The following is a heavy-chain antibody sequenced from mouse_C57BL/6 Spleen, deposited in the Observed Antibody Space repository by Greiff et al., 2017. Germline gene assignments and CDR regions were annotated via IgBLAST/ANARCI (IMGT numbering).Heavy chain of an antibody. CDR1: GYTFTSYG. CDR2: IYPRSGNT. J-gene: IGHJ4*01. D-gene: IGHD1-1*01. CDR3: ASPRITTVVAEDAMDY. Sequence: VQLQQSGAELARPGASVKLSCKASGYTFTSYGISWVKQRPGQGLEWIGEIYPRSGNTYYNEKFKGKATLTADKSSSTAYMELRSLTSEDSAVYFCASPRITTVVAEDAMDYWGQGTSVTVSS. V-gene: IGHV1-81*01.